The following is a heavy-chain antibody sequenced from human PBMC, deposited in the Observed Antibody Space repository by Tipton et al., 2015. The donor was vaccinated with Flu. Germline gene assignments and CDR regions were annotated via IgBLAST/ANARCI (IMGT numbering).Heavy chain of an antibody. CDR2: TYYRSKWYN. CDR1: GDSVSSNSAA. Sequence: LRLSCAISGDSVSSNSAAWNWIRQSPSRGLEWLGRTYYRSKWYNDYAVSVKSRITINPDTSKNQFSLQLNSVTPEDMAVYYCARDPSYGSGSYYPFDYWGQGTLVTVSS. D-gene: IGHD3-10*01. V-gene: IGHV6-1*01. CDR3: ARDPSYGSGSYYPFDY. J-gene: IGHJ4*02.